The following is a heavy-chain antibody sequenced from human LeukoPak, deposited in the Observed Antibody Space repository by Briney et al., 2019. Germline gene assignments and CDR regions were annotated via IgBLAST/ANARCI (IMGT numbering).Heavy chain of an antibody. CDR3: ARAQTYGDSRLLLDY. CDR2: INWNGGST. CDR1: GLTFGNYS. V-gene: IGHV3-20*04. J-gene: IGHJ4*02. D-gene: IGHD4-17*01. Sequence: GGSLRLSCAASGLTFGNYSMSWVRQAPGKGLEWVSGINWNGGSTGYADSVEGRFAISRDNAKNSQYLQMNSLSVEDTALYYCARAQTYGDSRLLLDYWGQGTLVTVSS.